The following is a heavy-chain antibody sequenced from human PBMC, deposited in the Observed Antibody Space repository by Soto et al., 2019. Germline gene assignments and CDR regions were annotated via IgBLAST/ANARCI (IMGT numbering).Heavy chain of an antibody. CDR1: GFTFSSYW. CDR2: IKQDGSEK. D-gene: IGHD2-8*01. J-gene: IGHJ4*02. CDR3: ARVLPRYCTNGVCFVAYYFDY. V-gene: IGHV3-7*01. Sequence: GGSLRLSCAASGFTFSSYWMSWVRQAPGKGLEWVANIKQDGSEKYYVDSVKGRFTISRDNAKNSLYLQMNSLRAEDTAVYYCARVLPRYCTNGVCFVAYYFDYWGQGTLVTVSS.